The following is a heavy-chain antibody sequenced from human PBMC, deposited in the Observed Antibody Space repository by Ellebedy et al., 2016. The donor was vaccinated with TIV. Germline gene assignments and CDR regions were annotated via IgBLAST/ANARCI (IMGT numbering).Heavy chain of an antibody. J-gene: IGHJ5*02. V-gene: IGHV1-69*04. D-gene: IGHD1-7*01. CDR3: ARGGTGTRYNWFDP. CDR2: IIPILGIA. CDR1: GGTFSSYA. Sequence: AASVKVSCKASGGTFSSYAISWVRQAPGQGLEWMGRIIPILGIANYAQKFQGRVTITADKSTSTAYMELSSLRSEDTAVYYCARGGTGTRYNWFDPWGQGTLVTVSS.